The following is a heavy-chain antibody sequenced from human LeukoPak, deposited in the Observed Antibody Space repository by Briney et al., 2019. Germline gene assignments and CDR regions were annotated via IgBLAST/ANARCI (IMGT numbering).Heavy chain of an antibody. CDR3: ASPGDRIHNAAFDY. V-gene: IGHV4-31*01. Sequence: SETLSLTCTVSGGSISSGGYYWSWIRQHPGKGLEWIGYIHYSGSTYYNPSLKSQVSISLDTSKNQFSLKLSSVTAADTAVYYWASPGDRIHNAAFDYGGQGTLVTVSS. CDR1: GGSISSGGYY. CDR2: IHYSGST. D-gene: IGHD3-10*01. J-gene: IGHJ4*02.